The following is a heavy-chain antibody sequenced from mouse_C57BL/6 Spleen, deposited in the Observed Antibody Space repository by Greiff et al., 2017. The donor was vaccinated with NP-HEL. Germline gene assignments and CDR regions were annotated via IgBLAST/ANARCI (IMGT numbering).Heavy chain of an antibody. D-gene: IGHD2-4*01. CDR3: ARIGGGIYYDYDGFAY. CDR2: IWWDDDK. CDR1: GFSLSTFGMG. V-gene: IGHV8-8*01. J-gene: IGHJ3*01. Sequence: QVTLKVSGPGILQPSQTLSLTCSFSGFSLSTFGMGVGWIRQPSGKGLEWLAHIWWDDDKYYNPALKSRRTISKDTSKNQVFLKMANVDTADTATYYCARIGGGIYYDYDGFAYWGQGTLVTVSA.